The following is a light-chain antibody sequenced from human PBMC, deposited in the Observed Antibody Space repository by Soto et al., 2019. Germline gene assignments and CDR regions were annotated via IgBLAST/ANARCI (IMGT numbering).Light chain of an antibody. CDR2: KAS. V-gene: IGKV1-5*03. J-gene: IGKJ1*01. CDR1: QTISSW. Sequence: DIQMTQSPSTLSGSVGDRVTITCRASQTISSWLAWYQQKPGKAPKLRIYKASTLKSGDPSRFSGSGSGTEFTLTISSLQPDDFATYYCQHYNSYSEAFGQGTKVERK. CDR3: QHYNSYSEA.